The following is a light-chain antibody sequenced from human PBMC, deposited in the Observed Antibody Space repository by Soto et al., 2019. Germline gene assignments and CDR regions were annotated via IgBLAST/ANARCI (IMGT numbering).Light chain of an antibody. CDR2: GAS. J-gene: IGKJ5*01. CDR3: QQYGSSHPIT. CDR1: QTINNN. V-gene: IGKV3-20*01. Sequence: ETVMTQSPATLSVSPGEGATLSCRASQTINNNLAWYQQKPGQAPRLIIYGASRRATGVPARFSGSGSGTDFTLTISRLEPEDFALYYCQQYGSSHPITFGQGTRLEIK.